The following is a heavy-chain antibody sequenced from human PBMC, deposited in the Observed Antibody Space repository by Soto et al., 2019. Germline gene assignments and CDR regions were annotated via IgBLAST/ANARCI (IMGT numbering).Heavy chain of an antibody. V-gene: IGHV4-4*02. CDR1: GGSISSSNW. CDR2: IYHSGST. J-gene: IGHJ3*02. CDR3: ARVLGNDAFDI. Sequence: QVQLQESGPGLVKPSGTLSLTCAVSGGSISSSNWWRWVRQPPGKGLEWIGEIYHSGSTNYNPSRKSRATISVDKSKNQFSLKLSSVTAADTAVYYCARVLGNDAFDIWGQGTMVTVSS. D-gene: IGHD3-3*02.